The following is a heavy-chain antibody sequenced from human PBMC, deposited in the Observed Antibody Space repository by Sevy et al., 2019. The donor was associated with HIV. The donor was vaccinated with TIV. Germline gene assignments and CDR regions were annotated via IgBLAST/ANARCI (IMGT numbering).Heavy chain of an antibody. J-gene: IGHJ4*02. CDR1: GFTFNNYA. V-gene: IGHV3-23*01. CDR2: ISATGGST. D-gene: IGHD6-19*01. CDR3: AKSFPRNGTGWEFDY. Sequence: GGSLRLSCAASGFTFNNYAMNWVRQAPGKGLEWVSAISATGGSTYYADSLKGQFTISRDNSNNTLFLQMNSLRAEDRALDYCAKSFPRNGTGWEFDYWGQGTLVTVSS.